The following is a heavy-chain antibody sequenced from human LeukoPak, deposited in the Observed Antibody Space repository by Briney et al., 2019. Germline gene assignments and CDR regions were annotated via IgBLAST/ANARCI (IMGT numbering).Heavy chain of an antibody. CDR1: GYTFTGYY. J-gene: IGHJ4*02. Sequence: ASVKASCKASGYTFTGYYMHWVRQAPGQGLQWMGWINPNSGGTNYAQKLQGRVTMTRDTSISTAYMELSRLRSDDTAVYYCARDDGYCSGGSCPAFDYWGQGTLVTVSS. CDR2: INPNSGGT. D-gene: IGHD2-15*01. V-gene: IGHV1-2*02. CDR3: ARDDGYCSGGSCPAFDY.